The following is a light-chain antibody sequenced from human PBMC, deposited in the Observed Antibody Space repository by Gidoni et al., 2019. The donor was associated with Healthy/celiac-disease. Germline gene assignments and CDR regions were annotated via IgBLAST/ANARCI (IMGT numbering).Light chain of an antibody. J-gene: IGKJ1*01. CDR2: GES. CDR1: QSVSSSY. V-gene: IGKV3-20*01. Sequence: EIVLTQSPGTLSLSPGERATLSCRASQSVSSSYLAWYQQKPGQAPRLLIYGESSRDTGIPDRFRGSGSGTDFTLTISRLEPEDFAVYYCQQYGSSPWTFGQGTKVEIK. CDR3: QQYGSSPWT.